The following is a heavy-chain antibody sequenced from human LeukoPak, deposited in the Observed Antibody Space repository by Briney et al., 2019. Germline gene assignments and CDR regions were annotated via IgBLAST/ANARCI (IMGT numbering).Heavy chain of an antibody. Sequence: SETLSLTCTVSGGSISGNNYYWGWIRQPPGKGLEWIGSIYYSGSTSYNPSLKSRVTMSVDTSENQFSLKLTSVTAADTAFYYCARNISIILVPARRIGYNWPDPWGPGTLVTVSS. CDR2: IYYSGST. CDR1: GGSISGNNYY. J-gene: IGHJ5*02. V-gene: IGHV4-39*01. CDR3: ARNISIILVPARRIGYNWPDP. D-gene: IGHD3-22*01.